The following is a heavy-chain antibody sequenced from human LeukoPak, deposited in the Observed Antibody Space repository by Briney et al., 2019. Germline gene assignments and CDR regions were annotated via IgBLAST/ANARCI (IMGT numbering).Heavy chain of an antibody. CDR3: AKRGNWGFFDY. D-gene: IGHD7-27*01. V-gene: IGHV4-38-2*02. CDR1: GYSINSNYY. Sequence: SETLSLTCTVSGYSINSNYYWAWIRQPPGKGLEWIGLIHHSGSTYYNPSLKSRVTISVDTSKSQFSLKVSSVTAADTAVYYCAKRGNWGFFDYWGQGSLVTVSS. J-gene: IGHJ4*02. CDR2: IHHSGST.